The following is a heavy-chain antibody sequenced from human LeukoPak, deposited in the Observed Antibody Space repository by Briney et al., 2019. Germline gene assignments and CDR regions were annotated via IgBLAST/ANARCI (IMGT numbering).Heavy chain of an antibody. J-gene: IGHJ5*02. CDR1: GGSISSYF. D-gene: IGHD4-11*01. Sequence: SETLSLTCTVSGGSISSYFWSWIRQPPGKGLEWIGYIHYSGRTNYNPSLKSRVTISVATSKNQFSLRLKSVTAADTAVYFCARTGDYSRSTGGWFDPWGQGILVTVSS. CDR2: IHYSGRT. CDR3: ARTGDYSRSTGGWFDP. V-gene: IGHV4-59*01.